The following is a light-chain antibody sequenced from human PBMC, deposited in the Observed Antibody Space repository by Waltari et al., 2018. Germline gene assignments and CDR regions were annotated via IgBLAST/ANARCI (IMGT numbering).Light chain of an antibody. J-gene: IGKJ1*01. V-gene: IGKV3-20*01. CDR1: QRVGRT. CDR2: GAS. Sequence: EIVLTQSPGTLSLSPGERAIVSCRASQRVGRTLAWYQQKPGQAPRLLIYGASNRATGIPDRFIGSGSGTEFSLTISGLEPEDSAVHYCQHYLRLPVAFGQGTKVEIK. CDR3: QHYLRLPVA.